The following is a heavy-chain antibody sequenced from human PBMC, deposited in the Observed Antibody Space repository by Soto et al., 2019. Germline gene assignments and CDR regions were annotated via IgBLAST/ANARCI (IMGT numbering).Heavy chain of an antibody. V-gene: IGHV3-23*01. J-gene: IGHJ5*02. CDR3: AIGEIGIVLMVYAIPGWFDP. Sequence: EVQLLESGGGLVQPGGSLRLSCAASGFTFSSYAMSWVRQAPGKGLEWVSAISGSGGSTYYADSVKGRFTISRDNCKSTVFLEVDSQRAEDTAVYYCAIGEIGIVLMVYAIPGWFDPWGQGTLVHGSS. CDR1: GFTFSSYA. D-gene: IGHD2-8*01. CDR2: ISGSGGST.